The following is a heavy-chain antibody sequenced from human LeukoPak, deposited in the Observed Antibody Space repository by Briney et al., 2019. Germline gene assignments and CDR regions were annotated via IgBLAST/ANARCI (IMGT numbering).Heavy chain of an antibody. D-gene: IGHD3-3*01. CDR2: MNPNSGNT. J-gene: IGHJ6*02. CDR1: GYTFTSYD. V-gene: IGHV1-8*01. CDR3: ARRYGFWSGYQYFYYGMDV. Sequence: GASVKVSCKASGYTFTSYDINWVRQATGQGLEWMGRMNPNSGNTGYAQKFQGRVTMTRNTSISTAYMELSSLRSEDTAVYYCARRYGFWSGYQYFYYGMDVWGQGTTVTVSS.